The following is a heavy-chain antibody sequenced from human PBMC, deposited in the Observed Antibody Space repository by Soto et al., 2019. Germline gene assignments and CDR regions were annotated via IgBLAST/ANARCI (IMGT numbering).Heavy chain of an antibody. V-gene: IGHV3-48*02. CDR3: ARRYRRIVGAHYYFDY. CDR2: ISSSSSTI. D-gene: IGHD1-26*01. Sequence: EVQLVESGGGLVQPGGSLRLSCAASGFTFSSYSMNWVRQAPGMGLEWVSYISSSSSTIYYADSVKGRFTISRDNAKNSLYLQMNSLRDEDTAVYYCARRYRRIVGAHYYFDYWGQGTLVTVSS. J-gene: IGHJ4*02. CDR1: GFTFSSYS.